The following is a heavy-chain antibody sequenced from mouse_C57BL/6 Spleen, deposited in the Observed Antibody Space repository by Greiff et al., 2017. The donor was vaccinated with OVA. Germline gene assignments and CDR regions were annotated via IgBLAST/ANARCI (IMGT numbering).Heavy chain of an antibody. D-gene: IGHD1-1*02. J-gene: IGHJ2*01. Sequence: QVHVKQSGAELVKPGASVKISCKASGYAFSSSWMNWVKPRPGKGLAWIGQIYPGDGATNYNGKFQGKATLTADKSSSTAYMQLSSLTSEDAAVYFCARSWGGYYVDYWGQGTTRTVSS. CDR2: IYPGDGAT. CDR1: GYAFSSSW. CDR3: ARSWGGYYVDY. V-gene: IGHV1-80*01.